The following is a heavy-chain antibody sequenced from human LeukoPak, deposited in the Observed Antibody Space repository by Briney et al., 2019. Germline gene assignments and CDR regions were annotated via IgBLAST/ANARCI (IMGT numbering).Heavy chain of an antibody. Sequence: SETLSLTCTVSGGSISSYYWSWIRQPPGKGLEWIGYIYYSGSTNYNPSLKSRVTISVDTSKNQFSLKLSSVTAADTAVYYCARGPYTTVGSSWFDPWGQGTLVTVSS. CDR1: GGSISSYY. CDR3: ARGPYTTVGSSWFDP. CDR2: IYYSGST. D-gene: IGHD1-1*01. V-gene: IGHV4-59*01. J-gene: IGHJ5*02.